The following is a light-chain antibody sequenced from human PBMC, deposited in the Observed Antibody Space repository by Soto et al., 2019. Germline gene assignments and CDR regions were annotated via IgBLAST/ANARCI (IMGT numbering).Light chain of an antibody. CDR3: QDSSTSPWP. V-gene: IGKV3-20*01. J-gene: IGKJ1*01. CDR2: ATS. CDR1: QSVTSTY. Sequence: TQSPGTLSLSPGERATLSCRAAQSVTSTYMAWYQQKPGQAPRLLIYATSFRATGIPDRFRGSGSGTDFTLTISSLEPEDSAVYYCQDSSTSPWPFGQGTKVDIK.